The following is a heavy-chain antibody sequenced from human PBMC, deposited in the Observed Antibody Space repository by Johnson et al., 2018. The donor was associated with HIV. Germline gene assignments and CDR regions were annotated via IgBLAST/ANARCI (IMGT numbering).Heavy chain of an antibody. CDR1: GFTFSSYA. D-gene: IGHD6-13*01. V-gene: IGHV3-48*04. CDR3: ARDHGRGIAAVGRWGAFDI. CDR2: ISSSAITI. J-gene: IGHJ3*02. Sequence: VQLVESGGGVVQPGRSLRLSCAASGFTFSSYAMHWVRQAPGKGLEWVSYISSSAITIYYADSVKGRFTISRDNARNSLYLQMNSMAAEDTAVYYCARDHGRGIAAVGRWGAFDIWGQGTMVTVSS.